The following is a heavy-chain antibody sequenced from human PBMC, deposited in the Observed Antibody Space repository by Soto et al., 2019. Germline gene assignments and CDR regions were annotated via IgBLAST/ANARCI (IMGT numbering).Heavy chain of an antibody. D-gene: IGHD4-17*01. CDR1: GFTFSSYG. V-gene: IGHV3-30*18. CDR3: AKSLGDYGDYSNYGMDV. CDR2: ISYDGSNK. Sequence: QVQLVESGGGVVQPGRSLRLSCAASGFTFSSYGMHWVRQAPGKGLEWVAVISYDGSNKYYADSVKGRFTISRDNSKNXXYLQMNSLRAEDTAVYYCAKSLGDYGDYSNYGMDVWGQGTTVTVSS. J-gene: IGHJ6*02.